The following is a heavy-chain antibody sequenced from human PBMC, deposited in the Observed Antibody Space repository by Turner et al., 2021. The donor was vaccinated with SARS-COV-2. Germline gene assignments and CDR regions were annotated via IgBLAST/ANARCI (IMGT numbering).Heavy chain of an antibody. Sequence: QLQLQESGPGLVKPSETLSLTCTVSGGSISSSSYYWGWIRQPPGKGLEWIGSIYYSGSTYYNPSLKSRVTISVDTSKNQFSLKLTSVTAADTAVYYCASGSGSYSAWYFDYWGQGTLVTVSS. D-gene: IGHD2-21*02. CDR2: IYYSGST. CDR1: GGSISSSSYY. V-gene: IGHV4-39*07. CDR3: ASGSGSYSAWYFDY. J-gene: IGHJ4*02.